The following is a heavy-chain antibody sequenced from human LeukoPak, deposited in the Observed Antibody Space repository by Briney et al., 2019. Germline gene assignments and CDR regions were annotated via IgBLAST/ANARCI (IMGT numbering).Heavy chain of an antibody. J-gene: IGHJ4*02. CDR2: IYYSGST. CDR1: GGSISSYY. D-gene: IGHD3-10*01. CDR3: ARGMGSPQSFDY. V-gene: IGHV4-59*01. Sequence: PSETLSLTCTVSGGSISSYYWSWIRQPPGKGLEWIGYIYYSGSTNYNPSLKSRVTISVDTSKNQFSLKLSSVTAADTAVYYCARGMGSPQSFDYWGQGTLGTVSS.